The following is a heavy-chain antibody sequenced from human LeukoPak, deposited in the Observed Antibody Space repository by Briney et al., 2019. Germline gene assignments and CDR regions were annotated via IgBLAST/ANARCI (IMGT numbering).Heavy chain of an antibody. V-gene: IGHV4-34*01. Sequence: SETLPLTCAVYGGSFGGYYWSWIRQPPGKGLEWIGEINHSGSTNYNPSLKSRVTISVDTSKNQFSLKLSSVTAADTAVYYCARGDTAMVLTFDYWGQGTLVTVSS. CDR3: ARGDTAMVLTFDY. CDR2: INHSGST. CDR1: GGSFGGYY. J-gene: IGHJ4*02. D-gene: IGHD5-18*01.